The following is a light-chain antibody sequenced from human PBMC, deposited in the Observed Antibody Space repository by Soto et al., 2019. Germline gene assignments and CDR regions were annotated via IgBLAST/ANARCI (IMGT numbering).Light chain of an antibody. CDR3: SSFTGSTTWV. J-gene: IGLJ3*02. CDR2: EVS. CDR1: SNDVGGYNY. Sequence: QSALTQRASLSGSPGQSITMFCTGTSNDVGGYNYASWYQQHPGKAPKLIIYEVSNRPSGISSRFSGSKSANTASLTISGLQAEDDAEYYCSSFTGSTTWVFGVGTKLTVL. V-gene: IGLV2-14*01.